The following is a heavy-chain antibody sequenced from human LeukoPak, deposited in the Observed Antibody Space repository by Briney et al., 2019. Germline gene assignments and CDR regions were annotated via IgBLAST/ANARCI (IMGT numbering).Heavy chain of an antibody. J-gene: IGHJ4*02. Sequence: ASVKVSCKASGYPFTSYAVNWVRQAPRQGLEWMGWINMDTENPTYAQDFTGRFAFSLDTAVSTAYLQISSLKAEDTAVYYCVRDSLIKGASTLDHWGQGTLVTVSS. CDR1: GYPFTSYA. CDR3: VRDSLIKGASTLDH. CDR2: INMDTENP. D-gene: IGHD1-26*01. V-gene: IGHV7-4-1*02.